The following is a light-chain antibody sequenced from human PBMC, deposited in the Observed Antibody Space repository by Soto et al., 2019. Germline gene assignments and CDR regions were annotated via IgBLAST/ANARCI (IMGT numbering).Light chain of an antibody. V-gene: IGKV3-20*01. Sequence: EIVLTQTPGTLSLSPGERATLSCRASQSVNSDYLAWYQQRPGLAPRLLIYGTSNRATGIPDRFSGSGSGTDFTLTINTLEPEDFAVYYCQQYGSSPLHAFGQGTKLEIK. CDR2: GTS. CDR1: QSVNSDY. CDR3: QQYGSSPLHA. J-gene: IGKJ2*01.